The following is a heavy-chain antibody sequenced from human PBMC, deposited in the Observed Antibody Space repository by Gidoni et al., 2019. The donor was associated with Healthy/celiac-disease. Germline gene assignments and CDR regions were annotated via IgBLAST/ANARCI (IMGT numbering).Heavy chain of an antibody. CDR2: IDGDDDK. D-gene: IGHD6-13*01. V-gene: IGHV2-70*01. Sequence: QVTLRESGPALVKPTQTLTLTCTFSGFSLSPSGMCVGWIRQPPGKALEWLALIDGDDDKYYSTSLKTRLTISKDTSKNQVVLTMTNMDPVDTATYYCARTHIAAAGRYYYYYGMDVWGQGTTVTVSS. J-gene: IGHJ6*02. CDR3: ARTHIAAAGRYYYYYGMDV. CDR1: GFSLSPSGMC.